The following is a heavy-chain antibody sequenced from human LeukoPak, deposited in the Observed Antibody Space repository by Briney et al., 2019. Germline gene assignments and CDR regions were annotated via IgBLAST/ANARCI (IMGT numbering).Heavy chain of an antibody. V-gene: IGHV1-18*01. CDR3: ARDASRTFDY. Sequence: ASAKVSCKASGYTFTSYGISWVRQAPGQGLEWMGWISAYNGNTNYAQKFQGRVTMTRDTSTSTVYMELSSLRSEDTAVYYCARDASRTFDYWGQGTLVTVSS. CDR1: GYTFTSYG. J-gene: IGHJ4*02. CDR2: ISAYNGNT. D-gene: IGHD1-1*01.